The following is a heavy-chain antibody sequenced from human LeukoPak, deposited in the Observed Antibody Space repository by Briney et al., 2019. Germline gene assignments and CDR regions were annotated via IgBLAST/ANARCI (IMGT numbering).Heavy chain of an antibody. J-gene: IGHJ4*02. V-gene: IGHV1-2*02. Sequence: ASVKVSCKASGYTFTSKYMHWLRQAPGQGPEWMGWVIPSSGATNYAQKFQGRATMTRDTSITTAYMELSALTSDDTALYFCATVLSWGQGTLVTVSS. CDR1: GYTFTSKY. CDR3: ATVLS. D-gene: IGHD6-6*01. CDR2: VIPSSGAT.